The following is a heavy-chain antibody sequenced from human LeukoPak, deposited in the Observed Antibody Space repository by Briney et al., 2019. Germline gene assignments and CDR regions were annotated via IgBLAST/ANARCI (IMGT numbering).Heavy chain of an antibody. Sequence: ASVKVSCKASGYTLTGYYMHWVRQAPGQGLEWMGWINTKSGDTDYARRFQGRVTMTRDTSISTAYMELIRLTSDDTAVYYCASATWEYSSSSANWFDPWGQGTLVTVSS. V-gene: IGHV1-2*02. CDR1: GYTLTGYY. D-gene: IGHD6-6*01. CDR2: INTKSGDT. J-gene: IGHJ5*02. CDR3: ASATWEYSSSSANWFDP.